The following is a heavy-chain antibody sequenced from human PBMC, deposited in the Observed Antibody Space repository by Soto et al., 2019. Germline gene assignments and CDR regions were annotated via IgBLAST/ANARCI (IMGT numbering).Heavy chain of an antibody. CDR1: GGSISNYY. CDR3: ARQSTAWPNFDA. J-gene: IGHJ4*02. D-gene: IGHD2-21*02. CDR2: IYYSGNT. V-gene: IGHV4-59*01. Sequence: SETLSLTCTVSGGSISNYYWSWIRQPPGKGLEWIGYIYYSGNTNYNPSLKSRVTISVDTSKKQFSLKVSAVTAADTAVYYCARQSTAWPNFDAWGQGTLVSVSS.